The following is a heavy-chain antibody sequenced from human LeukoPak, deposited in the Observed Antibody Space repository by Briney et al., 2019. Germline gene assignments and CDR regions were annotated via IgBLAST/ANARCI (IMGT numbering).Heavy chain of an antibody. V-gene: IGHV3-11*04. CDR3: ARDDYNNYGWVDP. CDR2: ISTSGSTI. CDR1: GFTFKNAW. Sequence: GGSLRLSCEASGFTFKNAWMSWIRQAPGKGLEWVSYISTSGSTIFYADSVKGRFTISRDNAKNSLYLQMNSLRAEDTAVYYCARDDYNNYGWVDPWGQGTLVTVSS. D-gene: IGHD4-11*01. J-gene: IGHJ5*02.